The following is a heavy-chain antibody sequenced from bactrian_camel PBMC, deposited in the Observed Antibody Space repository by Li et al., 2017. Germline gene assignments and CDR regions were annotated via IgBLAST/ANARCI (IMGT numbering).Heavy chain of an antibody. V-gene: IGHV3S53*01. D-gene: IGHD1*01. CDR1: GYVHSSTC. Sequence: VQLVESGGGSIQPGGSLRLSCAVSGYVHSSTCMGWFRQAPGKEREAVARIDGDGSTTYADSVKGRFTISKDNAKNTLYLQMNSLKPEDTAMYVCAAGRSGYYCPWGFRYWGQGTQVTVS. CDR2: IDGDGST. CDR3: AAGRSGYYCPWGFRY. J-gene: IGHJ6*01.